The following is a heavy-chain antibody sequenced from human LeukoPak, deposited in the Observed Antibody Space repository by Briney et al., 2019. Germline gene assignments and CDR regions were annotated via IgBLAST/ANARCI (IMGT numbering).Heavy chain of an antibody. V-gene: IGHV3-30*03. Sequence: GGSLRLSCAASGFTFSSYGMHWVRQAPGKGLEWVAVISYDGSNKYYADSVKGRFTISRDNAKNSLYLQMNSLRAEDTAVYYCARYSHYYDSSGYLSYIDYWGQGTLVTVSS. J-gene: IGHJ4*02. CDR2: ISYDGSNK. CDR3: ARYSHYYDSSGYLSYIDY. CDR1: GFTFSSYG. D-gene: IGHD3-22*01.